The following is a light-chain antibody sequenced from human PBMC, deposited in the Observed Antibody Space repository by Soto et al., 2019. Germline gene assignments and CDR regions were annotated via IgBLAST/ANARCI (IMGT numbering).Light chain of an antibody. CDR3: QQSRA. CDR2: KAS. J-gene: IGKJ1*01. Sequence: DIQMTQSPSTLSASVGDRVTITCRASQSISSWLAWYQQKSGKAPKLLIYKASSLESGVPSRFSGSGSGTEFTLTISSLQPDDFATYYCQQSRAFGQGTKVEIK. CDR1: QSISSW. V-gene: IGKV1-5*03.